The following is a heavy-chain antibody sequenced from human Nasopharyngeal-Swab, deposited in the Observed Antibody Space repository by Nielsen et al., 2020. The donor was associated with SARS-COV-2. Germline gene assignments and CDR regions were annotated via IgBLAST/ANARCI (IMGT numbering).Heavy chain of an antibody. J-gene: IGHJ4*02. Sequence: GGSLRLSRVASGFTYKYGMNWVRQAPGKGLEWVSVIWYDGSKKFYAESVKGRFSISRDESKNTVYLQMSSLRVEDTAVYYCVSAGSIEYWGPGTLVTVSS. CDR2: IWYDGSKK. CDR3: VSAGSIEY. CDR1: GFTYKYG. D-gene: IGHD3-10*01. V-gene: IGHV3-33*01.